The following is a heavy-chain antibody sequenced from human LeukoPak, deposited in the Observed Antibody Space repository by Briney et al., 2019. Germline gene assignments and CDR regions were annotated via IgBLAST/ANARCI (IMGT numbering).Heavy chain of an antibody. CDR1: GGSFRGYY. D-gene: IGHD4-17*01. CDR2: INHSGST. Sequence: PSETLSLTCAGYGGSFRGYYWSWIRQPPRKGLEWIGEINHSGSTNYNPSLKSRVTISVDTSKNQFSLKLSSVTAADTAVYYCARDRLRLRSSGAFDIWGQGTMVTVSS. CDR3: ARDRLRLRSSGAFDI. V-gene: IGHV4-34*01. J-gene: IGHJ3*02.